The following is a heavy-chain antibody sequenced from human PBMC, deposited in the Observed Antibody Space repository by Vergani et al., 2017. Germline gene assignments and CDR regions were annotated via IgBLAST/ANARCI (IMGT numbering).Heavy chain of an antibody. CDR1: GFTFSSYA. D-gene: IGHD3-10*01. V-gene: IGHV3-30-3*01. Sequence: QVQLVESGGGVVQPGRSLRLSCAASGFTFSSYAMHWVRQAPGKGLEWVAVISYDGSNKYYADSVKGRFTISRDNSKNTLYLQMNSLRAEDTAVYYCARELWFGKLLAGQYYYYYGMDVWGQGTTVTVSS. J-gene: IGHJ6*02. CDR2: ISYDGSNK. CDR3: ARELWFGKLLAGQYYYYYGMDV.